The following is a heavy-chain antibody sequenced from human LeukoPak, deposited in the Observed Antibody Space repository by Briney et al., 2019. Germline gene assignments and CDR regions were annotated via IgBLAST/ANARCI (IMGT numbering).Heavy chain of an antibody. CDR2: ISAYNGNT. CDR3: ARDQGYGGKGPYYYYYGMDV. Sequence: ASVKDSCKASGYTFTSHGISWVRQAPGQGPEWMGWISAYNGNTNYAQKLQGRVTMTTDTSTSTAYMELRSLRSDDTAVYYCARDQGYGGKGPYYYYYGMDVWGQGTMVTVSS. V-gene: IGHV1-18*01. J-gene: IGHJ6*02. D-gene: IGHD4-23*01. CDR1: GYTFTSHG.